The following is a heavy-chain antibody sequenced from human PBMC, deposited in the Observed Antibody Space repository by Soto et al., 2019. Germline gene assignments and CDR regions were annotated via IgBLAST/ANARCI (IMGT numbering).Heavy chain of an antibody. J-gene: IGHJ4*02. D-gene: IGHD4-17*01. CDR1: GGSFSGYY. V-gene: IGHV4-34*01. Sequence: SETLSLTCAVYGGSFSGYYWTWIRQPPGTGLEWIGEINHSGSTNYNPSLKSRVTISVDTSKNQFSLKLTSVTAADTAVYHCARRYGDYFEYWGQGTLVTLSS. CDR3: ARRYGDYFEY. CDR2: INHSGST.